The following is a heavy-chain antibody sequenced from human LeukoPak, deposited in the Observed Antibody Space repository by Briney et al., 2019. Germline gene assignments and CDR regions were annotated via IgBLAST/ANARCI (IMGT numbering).Heavy chain of an antibody. CDR3: TRQWFY. J-gene: IGHJ4*02. V-gene: IGHV4-39*01. D-gene: IGHD3-10*01. CDR1: GGSISSYY. CDR2: INYSGNT. Sequence: SETLSLTCTVSGGSISSYYWGWVRQPPGQGLEWIGSINYSGNTYYNPSLKGRLTLSVDTSKSQFSLKLNSVTAADTAVYYCTRQWFYWGQGALVSVSS.